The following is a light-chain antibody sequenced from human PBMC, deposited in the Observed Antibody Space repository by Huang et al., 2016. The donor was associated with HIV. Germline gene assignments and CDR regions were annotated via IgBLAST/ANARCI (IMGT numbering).Light chain of an antibody. J-gene: IGKJ3*01. CDR1: QSVRSN. CDR2: DAS. CDR3: QQYDNWPPFT. Sequence: EIVMTQSPGTLSVSPGERATLSCRASQSVRSNLAWYQQKPGQAPRLLIYDASTSATGVPARFSGSGSGTQFTLSIISLQAEDFAVYYCQQYDNWPPFTFGPGTKVDIK. V-gene: IGKV3-15*01.